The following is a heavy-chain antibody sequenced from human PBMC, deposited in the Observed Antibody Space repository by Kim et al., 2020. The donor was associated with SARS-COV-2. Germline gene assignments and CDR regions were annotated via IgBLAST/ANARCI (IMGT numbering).Heavy chain of an antibody. V-gene: IGHV1-18*04. D-gene: IGHD4-17*01. CDR1: GYMFTSYG. CDR3: ARGAYGDISFDY. J-gene: IGHJ4*02. Sequence: ASVKVSCKACGYMFTSYGFSWVRQAPGQGLEWLGWISARDGNTKYGQKVQGRVIMTTDTSTNTAYMELWSLRSDDTAMYYCARGAYGDISFDYWGQGTLVTVCS. CDR2: ISARDGNT.